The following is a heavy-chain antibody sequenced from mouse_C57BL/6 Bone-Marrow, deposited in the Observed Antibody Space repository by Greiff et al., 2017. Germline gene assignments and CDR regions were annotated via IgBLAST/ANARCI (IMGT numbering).Heavy chain of an antibody. V-gene: IGHV1-64*01. Sequence: QVQLQQPGAELVKPGASVKLSCKASGYTFTSYWMHWVKQRPGQGLEWIGMIHPNSGSTNYNEKFKSKATLTVDKSSSTAYMQLSSLTSEDSAVYYCARNDGYRDWFAYWGQGTLVTVSA. CDR3: ARNDGYRDWFAY. CDR1: GYTFTSYW. J-gene: IGHJ3*01. D-gene: IGHD2-3*01. CDR2: IHPNSGST.